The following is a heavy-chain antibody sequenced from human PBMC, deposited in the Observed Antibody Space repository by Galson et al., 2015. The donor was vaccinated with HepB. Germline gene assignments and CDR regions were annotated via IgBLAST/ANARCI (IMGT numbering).Heavy chain of an antibody. J-gene: IGHJ4*02. Sequence: SLRLSCAASGFTFSSYSMNWVRQAPGKGLEWVSSISSSSSYIYYADSVKGRFTISRDNAKNSLFLQMNSLRAEDTAVYYCASRIAVAGTVYWGQGTLVTVSS. CDR2: ISSSSSYI. D-gene: IGHD6-19*01. CDR3: ASRIAVAGTVY. CDR1: GFTFSSYS. V-gene: IGHV3-21*01.